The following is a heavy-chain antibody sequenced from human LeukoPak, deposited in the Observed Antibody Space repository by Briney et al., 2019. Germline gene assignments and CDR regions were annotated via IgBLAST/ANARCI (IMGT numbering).Heavy chain of an antibody. CDR2: ITPGSAT. J-gene: IGHJ4*02. CDR3: ARDTVIAPAAIGDY. Sequence: GGSLRLSCAASGFTFSGYSMNWVRQAPGKGLEWVSYITPGSATYYTDSVKGRFTVSRDNAKDSVYLQMNSLRADDTAVYYCARDTVIAPAAIGDYWGQGTLVTVSS. V-gene: IGHV3-48*01. CDR1: GFTFSGYS. D-gene: IGHD2-2*02.